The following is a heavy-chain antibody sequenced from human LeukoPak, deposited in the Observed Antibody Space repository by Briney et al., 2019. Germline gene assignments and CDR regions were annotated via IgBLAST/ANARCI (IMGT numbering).Heavy chain of an antibody. CDR1: GFTFSSYC. CDR3: ASQSYARFDP. Sequence: PGGSLRLSCAASGFTFSSYCMDWVRQTPGKGLEWVGNIQPDGSEGYPVDSVKGRFTISRDNARNSLFLQMNSLRVEDTAVYYCASQSYARFDPWGQGTLVTVSS. J-gene: IGHJ5*02. D-gene: IGHD3-16*01. CDR2: IQPDGSEG. V-gene: IGHV3-7*01.